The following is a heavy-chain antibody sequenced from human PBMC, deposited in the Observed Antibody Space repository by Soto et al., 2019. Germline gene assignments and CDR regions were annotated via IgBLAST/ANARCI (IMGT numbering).Heavy chain of an antibody. CDR1: GFTFSNYW. D-gene: IGHD5-18*01. J-gene: IGHJ3*02. V-gene: IGHV3-74*01. CDR3: VRQYSAYDI. CDR2: INADGSIT. Sequence: EVQLVESGGGLVQPGGSLRLSCAASGFTFSNYWMHWVRQVPGQRPVWVSRINADGSITADEDSVQGRVTISRDNAKNTLYLQMHSLRAEDTAVYYCVRQYSAYDIWGQGTTVTLSS.